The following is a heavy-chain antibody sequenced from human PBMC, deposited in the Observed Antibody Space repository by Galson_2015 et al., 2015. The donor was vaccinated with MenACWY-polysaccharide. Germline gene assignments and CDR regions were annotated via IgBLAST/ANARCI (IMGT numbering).Heavy chain of an antibody. J-gene: IGHJ4*02. CDR2: ISGRGGST. V-gene: IGHV3-23*01. D-gene: IGHD6-19*01. Sequence: SLRLSCGASGFTFSSHAMSWVRQAPGKGLAWVSAISGRGGSTYYADSVKGRFTISRDNSKNTLYLQMNSLRAEDTAVYYFAKGYSSGWTPWDYFDYWGQGTLVTVS. CDR3: AKGYSSGWTPWDYFDY. CDR1: GFTFSSHA.